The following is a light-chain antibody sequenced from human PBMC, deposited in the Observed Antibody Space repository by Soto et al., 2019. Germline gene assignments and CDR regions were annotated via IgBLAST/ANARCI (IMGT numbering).Light chain of an antibody. Sequence: QSVLTQPASVSGSPGQSITISCTGTSSDVGIYDLVSWYQQLPGKAPKLMIFEVNKRPSGVSNRFSGSKSGNTASLTISGLQAEDEADYYCCSHAGTTTPAVFGGGTQLTVL. V-gene: IGLV2-23*02. CDR1: SSDVGIYDL. CDR3: CSHAGTTTPAV. CDR2: EVN. J-gene: IGLJ7*01.